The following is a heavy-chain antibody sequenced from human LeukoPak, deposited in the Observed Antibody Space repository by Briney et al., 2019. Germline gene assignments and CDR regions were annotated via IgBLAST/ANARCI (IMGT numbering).Heavy chain of an antibody. CDR1: GDSFSSNIAA. CDR3: TRDQDGMGV. CDR2: TYYRSRWYI. Sequence: SQTLSLTCALSGDSFSSNIAAWNWVTQSPSRGLEWLGRTYYRSRWYIDYAESVKSLLTINPDTSKNQFSLQLNSVTPEDTGVYYCTRDQDGMGVWGQGTTVTVSS. J-gene: IGHJ6*02. V-gene: IGHV6-1*01.